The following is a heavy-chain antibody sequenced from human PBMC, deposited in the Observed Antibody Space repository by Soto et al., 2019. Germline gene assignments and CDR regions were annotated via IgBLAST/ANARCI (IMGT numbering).Heavy chain of an antibody. CDR3: ARDLDSSSPPFIVFDY. CDR2: IIPIFGTA. D-gene: IGHD6-6*01. V-gene: IGHV1-69*12. Sequence: QVQLVQSGAEVKKPGSSVKVSCKASGGTFSSYAISWVRQAPGQGLEWMGGIIPIFGTANYAQKFQGRVTITGAASRSTAYMELSSLRSEDTAVYYCARDLDSSSPPFIVFDYWGQGTLVTVSS. J-gene: IGHJ4*02. CDR1: GGTFSSYA.